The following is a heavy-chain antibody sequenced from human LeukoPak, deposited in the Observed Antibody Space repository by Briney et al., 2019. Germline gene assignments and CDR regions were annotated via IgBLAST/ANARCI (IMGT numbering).Heavy chain of an antibody. CDR3: ARVRRRDGYNWFDP. D-gene: IGHD5-24*01. J-gene: IGHJ5*02. CDR2: IIPIFGTA. CDR1: GGTFSSYA. Sequence: GASVKVSCKASGGTFSSYAISWVRQAPGQGLEWMGGIIPIFGTANYAQKFQGRVTITTDESTSTAYMELSSLRSEDTAVYYRARVRRRDGYNWFDPWGQGTLVTVSS. V-gene: IGHV1-69*05.